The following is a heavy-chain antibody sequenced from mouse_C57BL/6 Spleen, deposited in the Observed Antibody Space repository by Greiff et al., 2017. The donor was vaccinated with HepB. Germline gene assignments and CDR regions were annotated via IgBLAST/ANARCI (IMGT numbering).Heavy chain of an antibody. J-gene: IGHJ3*01. V-gene: IGHV1-26*01. CDR2: INPNNGGT. Sequence: VQLQQSGPELVKPGASVKISCKASGYTFTDYYMNWVKQSHGKSLEWIGDINPNNGGTSYNQKFKGKATLTVDKSSSTAYMELRSLTSEDSAVYYCASGGYDDWGQGTLVTVSA. CDR3: ASGGYDD. D-gene: IGHD2-2*01. CDR1: GYTFTDYY.